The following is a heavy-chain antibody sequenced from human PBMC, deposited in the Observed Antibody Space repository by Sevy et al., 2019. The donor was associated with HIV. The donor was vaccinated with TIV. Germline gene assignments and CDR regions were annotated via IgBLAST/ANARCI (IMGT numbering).Heavy chain of an antibody. CDR2: IQYDGNNK. J-gene: IGHJ4*02. V-gene: IGHV3-30*02. D-gene: IGHD6-13*01. Sequence: GGSVRLSCAASGFTFSHYGMHWVRQAPGKGLEWVTFIQYDGNNKYYADSVKGRFTISRDNSKNMFFLQMNDLRAEDTALYYCAKNTAAAGVGGFDYWGQGALVTVSS. CDR1: GFTFSHYG. CDR3: AKNTAAAGVGGFDY.